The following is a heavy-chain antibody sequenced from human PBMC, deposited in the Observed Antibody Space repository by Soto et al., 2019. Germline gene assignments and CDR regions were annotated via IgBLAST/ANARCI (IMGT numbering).Heavy chain of an antibody. V-gene: IGHV1-8*01. CDR1: GYTFTSYD. CDR3: ARASSWPYYYYYYMDV. D-gene: IGHD6-13*01. J-gene: IGHJ6*03. CDR2: MNPNSGNT. Sequence: GASVKVSCKASGYTFTSYDINWVRQATGQGLEWMGWMNPNSGNTGYAQKFQGRVTMTRNTSISTAYMELSSLRSEDTAVYYCARASSWPYYYYYYMDVRGKGTTVTVSS.